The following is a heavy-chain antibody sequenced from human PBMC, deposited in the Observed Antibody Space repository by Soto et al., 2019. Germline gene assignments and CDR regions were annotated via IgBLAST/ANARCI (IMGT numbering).Heavy chain of an antibody. CDR2: IRSKANSYAT. D-gene: IGHD3-22*01. V-gene: IGHV3-73*02. Sequence: EVQLVESGGGLVQPGGSLKLSCAASGFTFSGSAMHWVRQASGKGLEWVGRIRSKANSYATAYAASVKGRFTISRDDSKNTAYLQMNILKTEDTAVYYCTRHPDYYDSSGPYAYYFDYWGQGTLVTVSS. CDR3: TRHPDYYDSSGPYAYYFDY. J-gene: IGHJ4*02. CDR1: GFTFSGSA.